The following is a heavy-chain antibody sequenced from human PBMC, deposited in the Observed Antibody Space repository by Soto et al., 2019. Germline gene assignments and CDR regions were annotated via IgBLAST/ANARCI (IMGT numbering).Heavy chain of an antibody. CDR3: TRALIMITFGGGWYFDY. J-gene: IGHJ4*02. CDR1: GFTFGDYA. D-gene: IGHD3-16*01. V-gene: IGHV3-49*03. CDR2: IRSKAYGGTT. Sequence: GGSLRLSCTASGFTFGDYAMSWFRQAPGKGLEWVGFIRSKAYGGTTEYAASVKGRLTISRDDSKSMAYLQMNSLKTEDTAVYYCTRALIMITFGGGWYFDYWGQGTLVTVSS.